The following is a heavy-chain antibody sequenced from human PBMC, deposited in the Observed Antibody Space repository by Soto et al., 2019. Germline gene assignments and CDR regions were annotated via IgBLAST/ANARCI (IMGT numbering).Heavy chain of an antibody. J-gene: IGHJ4*02. CDR3: ARAGNDYGDYYFDY. CDR2: ISSSSSYI. V-gene: IGHV3-21*01. Sequence: PGGSLRLSCAASGFTFSSYSMNWVRQAPGKGLEWVSSISSSSSYIYYADSVKGRFTISRDNAKNSLYLQMNSLRAEDTAVYYCARAGNDYGDYYFDYWGQGTLVTVSS. CDR1: GFTFSSYS. D-gene: IGHD4-17*01.